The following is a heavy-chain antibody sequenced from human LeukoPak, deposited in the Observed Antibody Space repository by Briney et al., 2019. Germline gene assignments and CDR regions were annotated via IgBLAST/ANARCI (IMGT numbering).Heavy chain of an antibody. V-gene: IGHV1-69*01. CDR3: ARAAESGIAAAGLSY. CDR2: IIPIFGTA. CDR1: GGAFSSYA. Sequence: ASVKVSCKASGGAFSSYAISWVRQAPGQGLEWMGGIIPIFGTANYAQKFQGRVTITADESTSTAYMELSSLRSEDTAVYYCARAAESGIAAAGLSYWGQGTLVTVSS. D-gene: IGHD6-13*01. J-gene: IGHJ4*02.